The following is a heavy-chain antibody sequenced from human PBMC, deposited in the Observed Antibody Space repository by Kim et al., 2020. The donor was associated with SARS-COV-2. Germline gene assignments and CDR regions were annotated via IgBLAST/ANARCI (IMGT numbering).Heavy chain of an antibody. Sequence: ADSVKGRFTISRDNAKNSLYLQMNSLRAEDTALYHCARDDGIAVAGTVGYWGQGTLVTVSS. D-gene: IGHD6-19*01. J-gene: IGHJ4*02. CDR3: ARDDGIAVAGTVGY. V-gene: IGHV3-20*01.